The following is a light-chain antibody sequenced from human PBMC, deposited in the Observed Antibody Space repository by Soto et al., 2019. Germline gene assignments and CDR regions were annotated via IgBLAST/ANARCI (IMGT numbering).Light chain of an antibody. CDR1: QSVTRF. J-gene: IGKJ2*01. CDR2: DAS. CDR3: QQRSEWPPT. V-gene: IGKV3-11*01. Sequence: VLTQSPATLSLSPGERATLSCRASQSVTRFVAWYQQKPDQAPRLLIYDASNRATAIPARFSGSGSGTDFTLTISSLEPEDFAVYYCQQRSEWPPTFGQGTKLEIK.